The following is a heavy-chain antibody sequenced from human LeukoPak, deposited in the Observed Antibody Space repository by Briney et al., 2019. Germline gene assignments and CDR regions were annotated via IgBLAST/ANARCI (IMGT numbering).Heavy chain of an antibody. D-gene: IGHD7-27*01. Sequence: PGGSLGLSCAASGFTFSNYWIHWVRQAPGKGLVWVSRINSDGSSTSYADSVKGRFTISRDNAKNTLYLQMNSLRAEDTAVYFCARDVAKWGRWPDYWGQGTLVTVSS. CDR2: INSDGSST. J-gene: IGHJ4*02. CDR1: GFTFSNYW. V-gene: IGHV3-74*01. CDR3: ARDVAKWGRWPDY.